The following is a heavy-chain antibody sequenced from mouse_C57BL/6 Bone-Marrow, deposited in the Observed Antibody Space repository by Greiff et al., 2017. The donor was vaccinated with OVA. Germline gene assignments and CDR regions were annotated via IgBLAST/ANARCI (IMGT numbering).Heavy chain of an antibody. Sequence: EVHLVESGGGLVQPGESLKLSCESNEYEFPSHDMSWVRKTPEKRLELVADINSDGGSTYYPATMESRFLISRDNTKKTLYLQMSSLRSEDTALYYCAIRPSNYWYFDVWGTGTTVTVSS. CDR3: AIRPSNYWYFDV. D-gene: IGHD2-10*02. J-gene: IGHJ1*03. CDR2: INSDGGST. CDR1: EYEFPSHD. V-gene: IGHV5-2*01.